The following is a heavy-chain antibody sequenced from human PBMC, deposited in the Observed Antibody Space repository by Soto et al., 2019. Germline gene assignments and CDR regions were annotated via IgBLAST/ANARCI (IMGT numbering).Heavy chain of an antibody. CDR1: GFTFSSYG. V-gene: IGHV3-33*01. D-gene: IGHD3-22*01. CDR3: ARGSADYYDSSGYSDFDY. J-gene: IGHJ4*02. Sequence: GGSLRLSCAASGFTFSSYGMHWVRQAPGKGLEWVAVIWYDGSNKYYADSVKGRFTISRDNSKNTLYLQMNSLRAEDTAVYYCARGSADYYDSSGYSDFDYWGQGTLVTVSS. CDR2: IWYDGSNK.